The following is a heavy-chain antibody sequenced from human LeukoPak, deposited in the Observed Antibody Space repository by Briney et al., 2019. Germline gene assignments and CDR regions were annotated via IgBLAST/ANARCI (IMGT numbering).Heavy chain of an antibody. CDR1: GCTISSYS. CDR3: ARRPHGYYDSSGSQVGYFDF. Sequence: SESLTLTCSASGCTISSYSWSWIRQPPGKGLEWIGYINYSGSTNYNPSLRSRRTRSVDTSKNQFSLKLSSVTAADTAVYYCARRPHGYYDSSGSQVGYFDFWGQGTLVTVSS. D-gene: IGHD3-22*01. CDR2: INYSGST. V-gene: IGHV4-59*01. J-gene: IGHJ4*02.